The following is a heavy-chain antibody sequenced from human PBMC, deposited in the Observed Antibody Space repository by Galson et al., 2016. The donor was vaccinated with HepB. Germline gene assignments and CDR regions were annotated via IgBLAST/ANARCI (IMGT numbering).Heavy chain of an antibody. V-gene: IGHV1-69*13. Sequence: SVKVSCKASGGTFTSYTINWVRQAPGQGLEWMGGIIPNFGTTDYAQKFQDRVTISADDSTSKTYMELSSLRSEDTAVYFCARRPRGYDKYNWFDSWGQGTLVTVSS. J-gene: IGHJ5*01. CDR3: ARRPRGYDKYNWFDS. D-gene: IGHD5-12*01. CDR2: IIPNFGTT. CDR1: GGTFTSYT.